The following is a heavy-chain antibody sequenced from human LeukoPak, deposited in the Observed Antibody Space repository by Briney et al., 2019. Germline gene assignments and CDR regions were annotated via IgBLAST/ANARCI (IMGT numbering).Heavy chain of an antibody. CDR1: GGSFSGYY. V-gene: IGHV4-34*01. J-gene: IGHJ4*02. CDR2: IYYSGST. CDR3: ASIIGGGGLYYFDY. D-gene: IGHD1-20*01. Sequence: SETLSLTCAVYGGSFSGYYWSWIRQPPGKGLEWIGSIYYSGSTYYNPSLKSRVTISVDTSKNQFSLKLSSVTAADTAVYYCASIIGGGGLYYFDYWGQGTLVTVSS.